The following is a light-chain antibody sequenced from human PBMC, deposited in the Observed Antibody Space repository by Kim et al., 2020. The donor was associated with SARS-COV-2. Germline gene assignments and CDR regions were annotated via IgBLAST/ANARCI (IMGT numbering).Light chain of an antibody. CDR3: NSRDSSGDHWV. V-gene: IGLV3-19*01. CDR1: SLRSYY. Sequence: LGQTVRITCQGDSLRSYYASWYQQKPGQAPVLVIYGKNNRPSGIPDRFSGSSSGNTASLTITGAQAEDEADYYCNSRDSSGDHWVFGGGTQLTVL. CDR2: GKN. J-gene: IGLJ3*02.